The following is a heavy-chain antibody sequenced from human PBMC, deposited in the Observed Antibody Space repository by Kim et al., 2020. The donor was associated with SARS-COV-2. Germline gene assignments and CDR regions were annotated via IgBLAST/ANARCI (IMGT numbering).Heavy chain of an antibody. CDR3: ARDLVYYDILTGYMKTHYYYYYGMDV. CDR1: GFTFSSYA. CDR2: ISCDGSNK. D-gene: IGHD3-9*01. V-gene: IGHV3-30*04. J-gene: IGHJ6*02. Sequence: GGSLRLSCAASGFTFSSYAMHWVRQAPGKGLEWVAVISCDGSNKYYADSVKGRFTISRDNSKNTLYLQMNSLRAEDTAVYYCARDLVYYDILTGYMKTHYYYYYGMDVWGQGTTVTVSS.